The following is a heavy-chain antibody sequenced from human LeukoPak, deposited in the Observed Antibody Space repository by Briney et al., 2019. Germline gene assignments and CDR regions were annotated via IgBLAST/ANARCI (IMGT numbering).Heavy chain of an antibody. CDR3: ARDVYGSGSYYIDY. CDR2: ISGISIY. Sequence: KAGGSLRPVRAASGFTFGRYSLNWVRHAPRKGLEWVSCISGISIYYADSGKGRFTISRDNAKNSLYLQMNSLRAEDTAVYYCARDVYGSGSYYIDYWGQGTLATVSS. V-gene: IGHV3-21*01. D-gene: IGHD3-10*01. CDR1: GFTFGRYS. J-gene: IGHJ4*02.